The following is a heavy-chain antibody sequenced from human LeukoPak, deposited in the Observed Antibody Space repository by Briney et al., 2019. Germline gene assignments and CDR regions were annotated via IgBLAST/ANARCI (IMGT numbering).Heavy chain of an antibody. CDR3: ATRSIYYYYFDY. J-gene: IGHJ4*02. D-gene: IGHD3-22*01. CDR2: IWYDGSDK. CDR1: GFTFSSYG. V-gene: IGHV3-33*01. Sequence: GRSLRLSCAASGFTFSSYGMHWVRQAPGKGLEWVAVIWYDGSDKYYADSVKGRFTISRDNSKNTLYLQMNSLRAEDTAVYYCATRSIYYYYFDYWGQGTLVTVSS.